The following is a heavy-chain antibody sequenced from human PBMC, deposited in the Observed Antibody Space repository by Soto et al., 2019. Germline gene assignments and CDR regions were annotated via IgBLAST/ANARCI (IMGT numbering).Heavy chain of an antibody. CDR3: ARRNTMVRGPYYYYAMDV. CDR2: VSWNGSRT. V-gene: IGHV3-35*01. CDR1: GFTFSNSD. D-gene: IGHD3-10*01. J-gene: IGHJ6*02. Sequence: SGGSLRLSCAASGFTFSNSDMNWVHQAPGKGLEWVSGVSWNGSRTHYADSVKGRFIISRDNAKNSLYLQMNSLRDEDTAVHYCARRNTMVRGPYYYYAMDVWGPGTTVTVSS.